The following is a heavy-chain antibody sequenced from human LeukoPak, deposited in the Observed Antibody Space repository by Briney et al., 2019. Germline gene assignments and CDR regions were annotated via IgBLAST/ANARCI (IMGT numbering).Heavy chain of an antibody. J-gene: IGHJ5*02. CDR2: IYYSGST. D-gene: IGHD3-22*01. CDR3: ARDGDYYDSSGYSTPFDP. Sequence: SETLSLTCTVSGGSISSSSYYWGWIRQPPGKGLEWIGSIYYSGSTYYNPSLKSRVTISVDTSKNQFSLKLSSVTAADTAVYYCARDGDYYDSSGYSTPFDPWGQGTLSPSPQ. CDR1: GGSISSSSYY. V-gene: IGHV4-39*07.